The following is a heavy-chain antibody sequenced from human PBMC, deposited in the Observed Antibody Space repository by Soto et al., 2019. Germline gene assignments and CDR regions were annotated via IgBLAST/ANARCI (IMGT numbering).Heavy chain of an antibody. V-gene: IGHV6-1*01. CDR2: TYYRSKWYN. D-gene: IGHD6-6*01. CDR3: ARDAAARPNDAFDI. J-gene: IGHJ3*02. Sequence: SQTLSLTGAISGGSVSSNSAAWNWIRQSPSRDLEWLGRTYYRSKWYNDYAVSVKSRITINPDTSKNQFSLQLNSVTPEDTAVYYCARDAAARPNDAFDISGQGTMVTVSS. CDR1: GGSVSSNSAA.